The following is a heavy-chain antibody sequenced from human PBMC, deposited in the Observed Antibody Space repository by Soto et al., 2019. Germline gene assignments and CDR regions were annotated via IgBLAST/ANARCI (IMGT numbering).Heavy chain of an antibody. CDR3: AGCSSTSCYSDTYSYYYMDV. D-gene: IGHD2-2*01. Sequence: DSGKVSCKASGYTFTSYGISWVRQAPGQGLEWMGWISAYNGNTNYAQKLQGRVTMTTDTSTSTAYMELRSLRSDDTAVYYCAGCSSTSCYSDTYSYYYMDVWGKGTTVTVSS. J-gene: IGHJ6*03. V-gene: IGHV1-18*01. CDR2: ISAYNGNT. CDR1: GYTFTSYG.